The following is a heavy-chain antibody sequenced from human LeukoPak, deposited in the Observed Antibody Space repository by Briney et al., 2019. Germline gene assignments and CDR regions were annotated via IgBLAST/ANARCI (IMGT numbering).Heavy chain of an antibody. CDR1: GFTVSSNY. V-gene: IGHV3-66*01. D-gene: IGHD3-10*01. CDR3: ASGSPGDY. CDR2: IYSGGST. Sequence: AGGSLRLSCVASGFTVSSNYMSWVRQAPGKGLEWVSVIYSGGSTYYADSVKGRFTISRDNSKNTLYLQMNSLRAEDTAVYYCASGSPGDYWGQGTLVTVSS. J-gene: IGHJ4*02.